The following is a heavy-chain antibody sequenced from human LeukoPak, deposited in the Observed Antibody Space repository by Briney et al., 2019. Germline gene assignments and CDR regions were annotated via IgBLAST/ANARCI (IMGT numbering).Heavy chain of an antibody. CDR3: VREGRSSRWDDWYFDL. Sequence: AGSLRLSCAASGFTFSSSDMHWLRHVIGKGLEGGLAIGTVDDTYSSGSVKGRFTISGKNAKNSVYLQMNSLRAGDTAVYYCVREGRSSRWDDWYFDLWGRGTLVTVSS. D-gene: IGHD6-13*01. CDR2: IGTVDDT. V-gene: IGHV3-13*01. CDR1: GFTFSSSD. J-gene: IGHJ2*01.